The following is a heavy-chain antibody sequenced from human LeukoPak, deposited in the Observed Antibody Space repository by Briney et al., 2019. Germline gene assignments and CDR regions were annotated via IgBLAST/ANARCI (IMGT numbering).Heavy chain of an antibody. CDR3: AKHATEGGSSSTSSWDY. Sequence: GGSLRLSCAASGFTFSSYSMNWVRQAPGKGLEWVSYISSSSSTTYYADSVKGRFTISRDNSKNTLFLQMHSLRAEDTAIYYCAKHATEGGSSSTSSWDYWGQGTLVTVSS. V-gene: IGHV3-48*01. D-gene: IGHD2-2*01. CDR1: GFTFSSYS. CDR2: ISSSSSTT. J-gene: IGHJ4*02.